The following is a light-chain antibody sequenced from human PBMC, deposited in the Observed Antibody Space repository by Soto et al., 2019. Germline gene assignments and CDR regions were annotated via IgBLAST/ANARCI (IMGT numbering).Light chain of an antibody. CDR3: AAWDNSLNGHV. CDR1: SSNIGKNT. V-gene: IGLV1-44*01. Sequence: SVLAQPPSVSGTPGQRVTISCSGSSSNIGKNTVSWYQQLPGAAPKPLISTDNQRPSGVPDRFSGSKSGTSASLAISGLQSEAEADYYCAAWDNSLNGHVFGTGTKLTVL. CDR2: TDN. J-gene: IGLJ1*01.